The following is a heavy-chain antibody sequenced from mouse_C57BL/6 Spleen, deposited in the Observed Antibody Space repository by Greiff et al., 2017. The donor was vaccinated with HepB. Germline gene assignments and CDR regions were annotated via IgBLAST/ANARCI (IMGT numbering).Heavy chain of an antibody. CDR3: ARYSVPYWYFDV. V-gene: IGHV1-82*01. Sequence: QVQLQQSGPELVKPGASVKISCKASGYAFSSSWMNWVKQRPGKGLEWIGRIYPGDGDTNYNGKFKGKATLTADKSSSTAYMQLSSLTSEDSAVYFCARYSVPYWYFDVWGTGTTVTVSS. CDR2: IYPGDGDT. D-gene: IGHD1-1*01. J-gene: IGHJ1*03. CDR1: GYAFSSSW.